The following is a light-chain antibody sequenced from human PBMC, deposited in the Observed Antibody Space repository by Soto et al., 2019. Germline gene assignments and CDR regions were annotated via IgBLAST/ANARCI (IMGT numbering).Light chain of an antibody. V-gene: IGLV2-14*01. CDR1: RSDIGSYNY. CDR2: GVS. J-gene: IGLJ1*01. Sequence: HSVLTQPASVSGSPGQSITISCSGTRSDIGSYNYVAWYQQFPGKTPKILIYGVSNRPSGVSSRFSGSKSGNTASLTISGLQAEDEAGYYCISYTGSSTSYVFGSGTKVTVL. CDR3: ISYTGSSTSYV.